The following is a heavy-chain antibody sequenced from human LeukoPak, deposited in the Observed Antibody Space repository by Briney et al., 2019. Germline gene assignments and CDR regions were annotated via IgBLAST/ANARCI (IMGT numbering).Heavy chain of an antibody. CDR1: GASISSYY. CDR3: ARHAVVFRVVITEYYFDY. V-gene: IGHV4-59*08. J-gene: IGHJ4*02. D-gene: IGHD3-3*01. Sequence: SETLSLTCSVSGASISSYYWSWIRQPPGKGLEWIGYIYYSGSTNYNPSLKSRVTISVDTSKNQFSLKLSSVTAADTAVYYCARHAVVFRVVITEYYFDYWGQGALVTVSS. CDR2: IYYSGST.